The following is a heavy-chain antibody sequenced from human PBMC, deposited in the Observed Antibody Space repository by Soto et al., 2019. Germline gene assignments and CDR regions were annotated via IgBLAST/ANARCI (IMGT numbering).Heavy chain of an antibody. D-gene: IGHD6-13*01. CDR3: ARERPDGSRLDP. CDR2: IYYSGST. CDR1: GGYISSSSYY. J-gene: IGHJ5*02. Sequence: PSETLSLTCTVSGGYISSSSYYWGWFRQPPGKGLEWIGSIYYSGSTYYNPSLKSRVTISVDTSKNQFSLKLSSVTAADTAVYYCARERPDGSRLDPWGQGTLVTVS. V-gene: IGHV4-39*02.